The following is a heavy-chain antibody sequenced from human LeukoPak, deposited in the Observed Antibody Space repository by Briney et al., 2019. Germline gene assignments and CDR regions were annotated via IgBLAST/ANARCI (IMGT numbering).Heavy chain of an antibody. D-gene: IGHD3-10*01. J-gene: IGHJ4*02. CDR3: ARGVLWFGEPHDY. CDR2: TYYRSKWYN. CDR1: GDSVSSNRAA. Sequence: SQTLSPTCALSGDSVSSNRAAWNSIRQSPSRGLEWLGRTYYRSKWYNDYAVSVKSRITIHPGTSKNQFSLQLNSVTPEDTAVYYCARGVLWFGEPHDYWGQGTLVTVSS. V-gene: IGHV6-1*01.